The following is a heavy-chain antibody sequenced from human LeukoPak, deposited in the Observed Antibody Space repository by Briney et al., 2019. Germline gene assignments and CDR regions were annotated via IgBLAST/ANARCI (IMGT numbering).Heavy chain of an antibody. D-gene: IGHD6-19*01. CDR1: GYTFTGYY. CDR3: ARSRTMAGTWGGYFDY. J-gene: IGHJ4*02. V-gene: IGHV1-2*02. Sequence: ASVKVSCKASGYTFTGYYMHWVRQAPGQGLEWMGWINPNSGGTDYAQKFQGRVTMTRDMSTSTVYMDLSSLRSEDTAVYYCARSRTMAGTWGGYFDYWGQGSLVTVSS. CDR2: INPNSGGT.